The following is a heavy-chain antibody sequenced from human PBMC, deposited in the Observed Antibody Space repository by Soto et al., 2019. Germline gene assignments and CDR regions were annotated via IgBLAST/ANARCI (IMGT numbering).Heavy chain of an antibody. CDR3: ARGQTVRAYEF. V-gene: IGHV4-59*13. Sequence: SETLSLTCTLSTGSFSVYSWSWVRQVPGKGLEWIGYTYVSGSTNYNPSLKNRVSISIDPAKNQFSLRLSSVTAADTAVYFCARGQTVRAYEFWGQGTKVTVSS. D-gene: IGHD3-22*01. J-gene: IGHJ6*02. CDR2: TYVSGST. CDR1: TGSFSVYS.